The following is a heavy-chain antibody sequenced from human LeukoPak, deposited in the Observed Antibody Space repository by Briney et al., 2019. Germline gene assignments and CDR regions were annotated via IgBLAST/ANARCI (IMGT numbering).Heavy chain of an antibody. CDR3: AREGGSPPKGNWFVP. CDR1: GFTVSSNY. Sequence: GGSLRLSCAASGFTVSSNYMSWVRQAPGKGLEWVSVIYSGGSTYYADSVKGRFTISRDNSKNTVYLQMDSLRAEDTATYYCAREGGSPPKGNWFVPWGQGTLVTVTS. D-gene: IGHD1-26*01. V-gene: IGHV3-66*01. J-gene: IGHJ5*02. CDR2: IYSGGST.